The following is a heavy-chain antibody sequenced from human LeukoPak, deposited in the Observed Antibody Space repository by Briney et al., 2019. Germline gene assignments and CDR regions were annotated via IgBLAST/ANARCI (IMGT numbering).Heavy chain of an antibody. CDR3: AREEVSFDM. J-gene: IGHJ3*02. D-gene: IGHD1-14*01. V-gene: IGHV1-2*02. CDR1: GYTFTHHH. Sequence: ASVKVSYKGSGYTFTHHHMNWVRQVHGQGLEWMEWIKPNSDGTKYEQKFQGRVTMSRDTSMSTAYMDLSSLRSDDTAVYYCAREEVSFDMWGQGTMVTVSS. CDR2: IKPNSDGT.